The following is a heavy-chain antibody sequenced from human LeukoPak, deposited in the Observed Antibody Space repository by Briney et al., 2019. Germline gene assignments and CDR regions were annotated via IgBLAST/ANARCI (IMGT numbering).Heavy chain of an antibody. D-gene: IGHD3-10*01. J-gene: IGHJ4*02. V-gene: IGHV4-59*01. CDR3: AREGAYGSGSYFVY. CDR2: IYYTGTT. Sequence: SETLSLTCTVSGASITSYYWSWIRQSPGKGLEWIGYIYYTGTTNYNPPLKSRVTMTVDTSKNQFSLKLSSVTAADTAIYYCAREGAYGSGSYFVYWGQGTLVTVSS. CDR1: GASITSYY.